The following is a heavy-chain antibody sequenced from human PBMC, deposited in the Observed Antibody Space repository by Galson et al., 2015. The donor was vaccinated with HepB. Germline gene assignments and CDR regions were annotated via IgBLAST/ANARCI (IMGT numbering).Heavy chain of an antibody. V-gene: IGHV3-23*01. Sequence: SLRLSCAASGFTFSSYAMSWVRQAPGKGLEWVSAISGSGGSTYYTDSVKGRFTISRDNSKNTLYLQMNSLRAEDTAVYYCAKEGTRGDWFDPWGQGTLVTVSS. J-gene: IGHJ5*02. CDR1: GFTFSSYA. D-gene: IGHD1-1*01. CDR2: ISGSGGST. CDR3: AKEGTRGDWFDP.